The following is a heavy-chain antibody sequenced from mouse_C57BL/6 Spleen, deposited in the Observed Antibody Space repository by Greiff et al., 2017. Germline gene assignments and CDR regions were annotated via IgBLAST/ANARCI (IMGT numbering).Heavy chain of an antibody. CDR1: GFNIKDDY. J-gene: IGHJ2*01. CDR3: TTGDSSGYNFDY. D-gene: IGHD3-2*02. Sequence: VQLQQSGAELVRPAASVKLSCTASGFNIKDDYMHWVKQRPEQGLEWIGWIDPENGDTEYASKFQGKATITADTSSNTAYLQLSSLTSEDTAVYYCTTGDSSGYNFDYWGQGTTLTVSS. V-gene: IGHV14-4*01. CDR2: IDPENGDT.